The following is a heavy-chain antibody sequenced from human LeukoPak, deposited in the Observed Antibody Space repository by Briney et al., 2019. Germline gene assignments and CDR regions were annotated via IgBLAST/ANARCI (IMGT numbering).Heavy chain of an antibody. D-gene: IGHD3-9*01. Sequence: GGSLRLSCAASGFTFSSYAMSWVRQAPGKGLEWVSAISGSGGSTYYADSVKGRFTISRDNSKNTLYLQMNSLRAEDTAVYYCAKGVDWLSYYYGMDVWGQGTTVTVSS. V-gene: IGHV3-23*01. CDR1: GFTFSSYA. J-gene: IGHJ6*02. CDR3: AKGVDWLSYYYGMDV. CDR2: ISGSGGST.